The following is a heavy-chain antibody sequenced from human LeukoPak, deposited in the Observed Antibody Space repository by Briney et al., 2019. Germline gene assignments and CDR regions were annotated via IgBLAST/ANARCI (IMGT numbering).Heavy chain of an antibody. CDR3: ARDSYGDANFDS. CDR1: GFTFSSYS. D-gene: IGHD4-17*01. CDR2: TYTDGNT. Sequence: PVGSLTLSCAAAGFTFSSYSMDCVRQAQGRGLGWVSFTYTDGNTYYADSVKGRFTISRDISKNAVYLQMNSLRAEDTAVYYCARDSYGDANFDSWGEGTLVTVSS. V-gene: IGHV3-53*01. J-gene: IGHJ4*02.